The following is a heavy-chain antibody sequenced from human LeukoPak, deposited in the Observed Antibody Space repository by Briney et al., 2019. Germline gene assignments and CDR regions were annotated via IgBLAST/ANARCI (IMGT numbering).Heavy chain of an antibody. V-gene: IGHV1-18*01. D-gene: IGHD3-22*01. J-gene: IGHJ4*02. Sequence: ASVKVSCKASGYIFTRYCITWVRQAPGQGLEGMGWISAYNGNTNYAQNLQGRVTMTTDTSTTTAYMELRNLRSDDTALYYCARLDWDQISGYYSGYWGQGTLVTVSS. CDR1: GYIFTRYC. CDR2: ISAYNGNT. CDR3: ARLDWDQISGYYSGY.